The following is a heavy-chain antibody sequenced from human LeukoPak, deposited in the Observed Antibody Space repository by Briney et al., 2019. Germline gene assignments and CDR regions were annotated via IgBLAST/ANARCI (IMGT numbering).Heavy chain of an antibody. CDR3: ARGGFDY. J-gene: IGHJ4*02. V-gene: IGHV3-48*01. CDR1: GFTFSSYD. Sequence: GGSLRLSCAASGFTFSSYDMNWVRQAPGKGLEWFSYISSSSRTIYYADSVKGRFTISRDNAKNSLYLQMNSLRVEDTAVYYCARGGFDYSGQGALVTVSS. CDR2: ISSSSRTI.